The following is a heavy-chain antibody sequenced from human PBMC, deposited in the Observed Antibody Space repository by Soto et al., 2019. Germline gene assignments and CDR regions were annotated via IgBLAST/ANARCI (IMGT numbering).Heavy chain of an antibody. J-gene: IGHJ4*02. CDR1: GFTFDDYA. V-gene: IGHV3-9*01. CDR3: AKDRHYDFWSGYYHY. Sequence: PGGSLRLSCAASGFTFDDYARHWVRQAPGKGLEWVSGISWNSGSIGYADSVKGRFTISRDNAKNSLYLQMNSLRAEDTALYYCAKDRHYDFWSGYYHYWGQGTLVTVSS. D-gene: IGHD3-3*01. CDR2: ISWNSGSI.